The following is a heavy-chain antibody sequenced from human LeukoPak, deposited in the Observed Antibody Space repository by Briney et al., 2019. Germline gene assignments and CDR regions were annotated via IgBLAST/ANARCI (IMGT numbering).Heavy chain of an antibody. CDR2: ISSSGSTI. CDR3: ARASIAARLFFDY. J-gene: IGHJ4*02. D-gene: IGHD6-6*01. Sequence: GGSLRLSCAASGFTFSSYAMSWVRQAPGKGLEWVSYISSSGSTIYYADSVKGRFTISRDNAKNSLYLQMNSLRAEDTAVYYCARASIAARLFFDYWGQGTLVTVSS. CDR1: GFTFSSYA. V-gene: IGHV3-48*04.